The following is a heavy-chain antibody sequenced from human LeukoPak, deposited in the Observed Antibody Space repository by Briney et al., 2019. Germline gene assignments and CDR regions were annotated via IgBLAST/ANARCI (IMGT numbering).Heavy chain of an antibody. CDR3: ARPPGIAAAWFDP. CDR1: GFTFNRHW. V-gene: IGHV3-7*01. D-gene: IGHD6-13*01. Sequence: GGSLRLSCAASGFTFNRHWMTWVRQAPGKGLEWIANVNPDMSEKNYVESVKGRFTISRDKVKNSLYLQMNSLRGDDTAVYYCARPPGIAAAWFDPWGQGTLVTVSS. J-gene: IGHJ5*02. CDR2: VNPDMSEK.